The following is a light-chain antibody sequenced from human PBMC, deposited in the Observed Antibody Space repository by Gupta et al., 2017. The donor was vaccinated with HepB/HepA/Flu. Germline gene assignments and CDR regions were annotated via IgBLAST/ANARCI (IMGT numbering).Light chain of an antibody. CDR3: SSYTHNITPV. CDR2: DVT. CDR1: SSDVVAYNY. J-gene: IGLJ2*01. V-gene: IGLV2-14*03. Sequence: QSALTQPASVSGSPGQSSTISCTGTSSDVVAYNYVSWYQQHPGKAPKLIIYDVTSRPSGVSNRFSGSKSGNTASLTIYGLQAEDEADYYCSSYTHNITPVLGGGTKLTVL.